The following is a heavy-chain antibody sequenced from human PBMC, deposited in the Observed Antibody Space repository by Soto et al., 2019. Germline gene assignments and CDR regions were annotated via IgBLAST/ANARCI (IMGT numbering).Heavy chain of an antibody. CDR3: ATDICSDGLGSGFDY. V-gene: IGHV3-9*01. CDR1: GFTFDDYA. Sequence: EVQLVESGGGLVQPGRSLRLSCAASGFTFDDYAMHWVRQAPGKGLEWVSGISWNSDSIGYADSVKGRLTISRDNAKNSLYLQMNSLRAEDTALYYCATDICSDGLGSGFDYWGQGTLVTVSS. CDR2: ISWNSDSI. J-gene: IGHJ4*02. D-gene: IGHD3-10*01.